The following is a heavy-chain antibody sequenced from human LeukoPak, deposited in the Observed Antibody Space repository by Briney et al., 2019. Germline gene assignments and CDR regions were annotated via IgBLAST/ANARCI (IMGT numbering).Heavy chain of an antibody. CDR3: AKSRGFTVTTPFDY. Sequence: PGRSLRLSCAASGFTFDDYAMHWVRQAPGKGLEGVSDISWNSGSIGYADSVKGRFTISRDNAKNSLYLQMNSLRAEDTALYYCAKSRGFTVTTPFDYWGQGTLVTVSS. D-gene: IGHD4-17*01. J-gene: IGHJ4*02. CDR2: ISWNSGSI. V-gene: IGHV3-9*01. CDR1: GFTFDDYA.